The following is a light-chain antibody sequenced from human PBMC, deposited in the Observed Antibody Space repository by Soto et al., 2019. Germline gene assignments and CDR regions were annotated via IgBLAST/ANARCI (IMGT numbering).Light chain of an antibody. CDR1: QVMSSW. J-gene: IGKJ5*01. V-gene: IGKV1D-12*01. CDR2: AAS. CDR3: QQTDTLPST. Sequence: DIQMTQSPSSVSAAVGERDTITCRASQVMSSWLAWYQQKPGKAPKLLIFAASTLQSGVPSRFSGSGSRTEFTLTITSLQPEDIGTYYCQQTDTLPSTFGQGTRLEIK.